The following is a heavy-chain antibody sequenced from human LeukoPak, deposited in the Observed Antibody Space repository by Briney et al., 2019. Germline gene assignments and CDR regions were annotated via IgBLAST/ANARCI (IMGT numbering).Heavy chain of an antibody. V-gene: IGHV3-48*01. CDR2: ISGSSGII. J-gene: IGHJ6*02. Sequence: GGSLRLSCAASGFTFNTYTMNWVRQAPGKGLEWVSYISGSSGIIDYADSVRGRFTISRDNSKNTLYLQMNSLRAEDTAVYYCARGLQYYYYYYGMDVWGQGTTVTVSS. CDR1: GFTFNTYT. D-gene: IGHD5-24*01. CDR3: ARGLQYYYYYYGMDV.